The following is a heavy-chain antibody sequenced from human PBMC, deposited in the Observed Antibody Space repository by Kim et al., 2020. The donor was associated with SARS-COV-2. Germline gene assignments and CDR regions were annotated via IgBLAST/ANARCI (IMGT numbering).Heavy chain of an antibody. D-gene: IGHD3-10*01. CDR1: GGTFSSYA. CDR2: IIPIFGTA. V-gene: IGHV1-69*13. J-gene: IGHJ3*02. CDR3: ARAPYYGSGSYYSVAFDI. Sequence: SVKVSCKASGGTFSSYAISWVRQAPGQGLEWMGGIIPIFGTANYAQKFQGRVTITADESTSTAYMELSSLRSEDTAVYYCARAPYYGSGSYYSVAFDIWGQGTMVTVSS.